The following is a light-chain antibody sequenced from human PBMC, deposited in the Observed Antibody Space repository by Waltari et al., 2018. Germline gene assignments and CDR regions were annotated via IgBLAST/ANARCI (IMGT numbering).Light chain of an antibody. CDR2: EVS. J-gene: IGLJ2*01. Sequence: QSALTQPPSASGSPGQSVTISCTGTSSDVGGYNYVPWYQQPPGKAPKLMIYEVSKRPSAVPARVSGSESGTTASLTVSGLQAEEEADYYCSSYAGSNNFGVVFGGGTKLTVL. V-gene: IGLV2-8*01. CDR3: SSYAGSNNFGVV. CDR1: SSDVGGYNY.